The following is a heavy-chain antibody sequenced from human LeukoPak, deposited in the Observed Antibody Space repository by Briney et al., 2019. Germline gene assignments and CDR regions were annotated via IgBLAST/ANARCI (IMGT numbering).Heavy chain of an antibody. Sequence: GGSLRPSCAASGFTFSTYAMNWVRQAPGKRLEWVSSITGSGRDTYYAGSVRGRITISRDNSRNTLYLQMNSLRAEDTALYYCAKGTLGSCSGATCYDFDNWGQGTLVTVSS. CDR2: ITGSGRDT. CDR1: GFTFSTYA. D-gene: IGHD2-2*01. CDR3: AKGTLGSCSGATCYDFDN. V-gene: IGHV3-23*01. J-gene: IGHJ4*02.